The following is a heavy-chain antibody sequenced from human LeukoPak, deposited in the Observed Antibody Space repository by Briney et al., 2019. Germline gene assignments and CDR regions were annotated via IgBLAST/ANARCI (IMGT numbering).Heavy chain of an antibody. J-gene: IGHJ5*02. CDR1: GGSISSYY. CDR3: ARRVVPAAIRRADWFDP. CDR2: IYTSGST. Sequence: SETLSLTCTVSGGSISSYYWSWIRQPPGKGLEWIGYIYTSGSTNYNPSFKSRVTISVDTSKNQFSLKLSSVTAADTAVYYCARRVVPAAIRRADWFDPWGQGTLVTVSS. V-gene: IGHV4-4*09. D-gene: IGHD2-2*02.